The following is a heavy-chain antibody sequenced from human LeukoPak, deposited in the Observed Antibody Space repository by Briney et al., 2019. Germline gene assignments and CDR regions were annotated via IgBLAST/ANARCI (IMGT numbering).Heavy chain of an antibody. CDR1: GFTFSSYA. CDR2: ISYDGSNK. J-gene: IGHJ4*02. Sequence: PGGSLRLSCAASGFTFSSYAMHWVRQAPGKGLEWVAVISYDGSNKYYADSVKGRFTISRDNSKNTLYLQMNSLRAEDTAVYYCARSQTGGTFDYWGQGALVTVSS. CDR3: ARSQTGGTFDY. V-gene: IGHV3-30-3*01. D-gene: IGHD1-26*01.